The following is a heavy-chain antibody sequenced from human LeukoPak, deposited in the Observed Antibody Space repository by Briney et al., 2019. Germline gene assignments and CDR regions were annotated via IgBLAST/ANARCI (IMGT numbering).Heavy chain of an antibody. CDR1: GASISNHY. D-gene: IGHD2/OR15-2a*01. Sequence: PSETLSLTCTVSGASISNHYWSWIRQSPGKGLEWIGYVHHNGDTNYNPSLKSRVATSIDTSRNQFSLTLYSVSAADTAVYYCARGSTRADDYWGQGTLVTVPS. CDR2: VHHNGDT. J-gene: IGHJ4*02. CDR3: ARGSTRADDY. V-gene: IGHV4-59*11.